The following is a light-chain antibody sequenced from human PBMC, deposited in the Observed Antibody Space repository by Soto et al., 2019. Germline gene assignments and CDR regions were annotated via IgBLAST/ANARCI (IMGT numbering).Light chain of an antibody. J-gene: IGKJ5*01. Sequence: DIVLTQSPGTLSLSPGEIATLSCKTSQSSGSNFLAWYQHKPGQAPRLLIYASSNRATGIPDRFSGSASGTDFTLTINRLEPEDFAVYYCQLYGVSPHLGQGTRLEIK. CDR2: ASS. V-gene: IGKV3-20*01. CDR3: QLYGVSPH. CDR1: QSSGSNF.